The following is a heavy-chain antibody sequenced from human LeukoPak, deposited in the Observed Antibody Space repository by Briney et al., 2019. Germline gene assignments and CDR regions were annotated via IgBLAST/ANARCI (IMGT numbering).Heavy chain of an antibody. CDR1: GSTFNIYG. Sequence: PGGSLRLSCAASGSTFNIYGMGWVRQALGKGLEWIGGINHSGSTNYNPSLKSRVTISVDTSKNQFSLKLSSVTAADTAVYYCARHRPARYSGSYLDYWGQGTLVTVSS. V-gene: IGHV4-34*01. CDR2: INHSGST. J-gene: IGHJ4*02. D-gene: IGHD1-26*01. CDR3: ARHRPARYSGSYLDY.